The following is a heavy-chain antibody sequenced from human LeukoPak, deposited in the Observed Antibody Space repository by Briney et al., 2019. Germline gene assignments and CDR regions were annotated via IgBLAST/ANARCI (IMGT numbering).Heavy chain of an antibody. CDR1: GFTFRNYW. CDR3: ARLEQWLTPY. Sequence: GGSLRLSCAVSGFTFRNYWMSWVRQAPGKGLEWVVNIKQDGSEKNYVDSVKGRFTISRDNAKNSLYLQMNSLRVEDTAVYYCARLEQWLTPYWGQGTLVTVSS. D-gene: IGHD6-19*01. CDR2: IKQDGSEK. J-gene: IGHJ4*02. V-gene: IGHV3-7*01.